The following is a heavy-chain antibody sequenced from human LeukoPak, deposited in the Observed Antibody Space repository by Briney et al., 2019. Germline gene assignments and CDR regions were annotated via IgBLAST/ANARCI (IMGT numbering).Heavy chain of an antibody. CDR2: ISYDGSNK. Sequence: PGGSLRLSCAASGFTFSSYAMPWVRQAPGKGLEWVAVISYDGSNKYYADSVKGRFTISRDNSKNTLYLQMNSLRAEDTAVYYCARDPDDYGDHWGQGTLVTVSS. J-gene: IGHJ4*02. D-gene: IGHD4-17*01. CDR3: ARDPDDYGDH. V-gene: IGHV3-30-3*01. CDR1: GFTFSSYA.